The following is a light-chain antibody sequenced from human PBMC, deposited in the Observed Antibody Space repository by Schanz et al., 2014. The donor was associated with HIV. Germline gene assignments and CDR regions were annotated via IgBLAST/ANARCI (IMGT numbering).Light chain of an antibody. J-gene: IGLJ3*02. CDR2: EVS. CDR3: CSYAGRSTVV. CDR1: SSDVGSYNL. V-gene: IGLV2-23*02. Sequence: QSALTQPASVSGSPGQSITISCTGTSSDVGSYNLVSWYQQHPGKAPKLMIYEVSKRPSGVPARFSGSKSGNTASLTISGLQAEDEADYYCCSYAGRSTVVFGGGTKLTVL.